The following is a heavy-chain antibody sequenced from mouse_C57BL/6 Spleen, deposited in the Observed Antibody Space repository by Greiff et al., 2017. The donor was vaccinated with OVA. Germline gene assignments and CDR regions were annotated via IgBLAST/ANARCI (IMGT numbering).Heavy chain of an antibody. J-gene: IGHJ3*01. V-gene: IGHV5-4*03. CDR1: GFTFSSYA. Sequence: EVMLVESGGGLVKPGGSLKLSCAASGFTFSSYAMPWVRQTPEKRLEWVATISDGGSYTYYPDNVKGRFTISRDNAKNNLYLQMSHLKSEDTAMYYCARQGDYDEGWFAYWGQGTLVTVSA. D-gene: IGHD2-4*01. CDR3: ARQGDYDEGWFAY. CDR2: ISDGGSYT.